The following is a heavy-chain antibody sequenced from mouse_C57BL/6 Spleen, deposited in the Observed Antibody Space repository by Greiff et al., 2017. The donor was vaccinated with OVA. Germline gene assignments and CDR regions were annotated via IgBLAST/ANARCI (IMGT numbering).Heavy chain of an antibody. V-gene: IGHV1-15*01. Sequence: LVESGAELVRPGASVTLSCKASGYTFTDYEMHWVKQTPVHGLEWIGAIDPETGGTAYNQKFKGKAILTADKSSSTAYMELRSLTSEDSAVYYCTRRYYGSSYYWYFDVWGTGTTVTVSS. CDR3: TRRYYGSSYYWYFDV. D-gene: IGHD1-1*01. J-gene: IGHJ1*03. CDR2: IDPETGGT. CDR1: GYTFTDYE.